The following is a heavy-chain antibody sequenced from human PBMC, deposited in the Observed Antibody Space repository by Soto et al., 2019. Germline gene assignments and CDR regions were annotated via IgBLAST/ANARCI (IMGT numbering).Heavy chain of an antibody. CDR2: IYYRGST. CDR1: GGSISGGGSY. J-gene: IGHJ5*02. V-gene: IGHV4-31*03. Sequence: VQLKKPGQGWVKPSQTLSLPCLVSGGSISGGGSYWSWTRQHPGKGLEWIGYIYYRGSTYYNPSLKSRVTISVDTPKNQFSLKLSSVTAADTAVYYCARSVFPWGQGTLVTVSS. CDR3: ARSVFP.